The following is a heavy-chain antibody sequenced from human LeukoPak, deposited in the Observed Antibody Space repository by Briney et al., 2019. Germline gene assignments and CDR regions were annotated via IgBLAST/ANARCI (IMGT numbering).Heavy chain of an antibody. D-gene: IGHD2-2*01. Sequence: WASVKVSCKASGGTFSSYAISWVRQAPGQGLEWMGGLIPIFGTANYAQKFQGRVTITADESTSTAYMELSSLRSEDTAVYYCARDGVVPAALDWFDPWGQGTLVTVSS. V-gene: IGHV1-69*13. CDR1: GGTFSSYA. CDR3: ARDGVVPAALDWFDP. J-gene: IGHJ5*02. CDR2: LIPIFGTA.